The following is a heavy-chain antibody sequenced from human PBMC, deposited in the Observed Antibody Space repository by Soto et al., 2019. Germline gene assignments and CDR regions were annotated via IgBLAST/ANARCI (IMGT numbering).Heavy chain of an antibody. J-gene: IGHJ4*02. CDR1: GFTLSSYA. CDR2: IMGSGASA. D-gene: IGHD2-15*01. Sequence: EGSLRLPGAPSGFTLSSYAISWVRQAQGKGRECVRLIMGSGASAGYAESVKGRLTMSSDNSRRTLYLQMNSLRAEDTAVYYCAGADGSGSCWFYGRWGRGTLVTVSS. V-gene: IGHV3-23*01. CDR3: AGADGSGSCWFYGR.